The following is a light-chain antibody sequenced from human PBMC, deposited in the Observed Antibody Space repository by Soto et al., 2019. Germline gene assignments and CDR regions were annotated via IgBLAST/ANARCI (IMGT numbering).Light chain of an antibody. CDR1: SGHSDYA. V-gene: IGLV4-69*01. Sequence: QLVLTQSPSASASPGASVKLTCTLSSGHSDYAIAWPQQQPEKGPRYLMKVTSDGSHTKGDGIPDRFSGSSSGADRYLTLSSLRSDDEADYYCQAWGTGGVFGGGTKLTVL. CDR2: VTSDGSH. J-gene: IGLJ3*02. CDR3: QAWGTGGV.